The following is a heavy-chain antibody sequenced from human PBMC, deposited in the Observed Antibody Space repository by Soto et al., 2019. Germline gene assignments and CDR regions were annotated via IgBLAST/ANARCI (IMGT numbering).Heavy chain of an antibody. Sequence: QAQLVESGGGVVQPGRSLRLSCAASGFAFSSYGMHWVRQAPGTGLEWVAVISYDGSLQHYADSVKGRFTISRDNSKNTVLLQISSLRAEDTAVYYCVSDRGYGPASVPSSWGQGTLVSVSS. CDR2: ISYDGSLQ. CDR3: VSDRGYGPASVPSS. J-gene: IGHJ5*02. V-gene: IGHV3-30*03. D-gene: IGHD3-10*01. CDR1: GFAFSSYG.